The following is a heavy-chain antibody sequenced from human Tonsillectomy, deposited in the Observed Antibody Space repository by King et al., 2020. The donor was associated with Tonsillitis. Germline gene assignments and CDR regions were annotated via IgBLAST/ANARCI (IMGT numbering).Heavy chain of an antibody. CDR2: ISSSSSYI. CDR1: GFTYDSYA. V-gene: IGHV3-21*04. D-gene: IGHD3-16*02. J-gene: IGHJ4*01. Sequence: VQLVESGGGLVKPGGSLKLSCAASGFTYDSYAMSWVRQISGKGLEWVASISSSSSYIFYAASVKGRFTISRDNSEKSIYLQMNSLRADDSGIYYCMTRYRGHRGQGTPVTVSS. CDR3: MTRYRGH.